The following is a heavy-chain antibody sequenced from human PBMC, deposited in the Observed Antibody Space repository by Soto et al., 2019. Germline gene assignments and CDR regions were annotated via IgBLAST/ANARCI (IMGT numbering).Heavy chain of an antibody. J-gene: IGHJ4*02. Sequence: SVKVSCKASAGTFSSYAISWVRQAPGQGLEWMGGIIPIFGTANYAQKFQGRVTITADESTSTAYMELSSLRSEDTAVYYCARHEQWLVSGEYYFDYWGQGTLVTVS. D-gene: IGHD6-19*01. V-gene: IGHV1-69*13. CDR1: AGTFSSYA. CDR2: IIPIFGTA. CDR3: ARHEQWLVSGEYYFDY.